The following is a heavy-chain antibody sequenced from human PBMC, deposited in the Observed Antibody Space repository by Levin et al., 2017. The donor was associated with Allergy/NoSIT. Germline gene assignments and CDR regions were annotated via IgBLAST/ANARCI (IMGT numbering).Heavy chain of an antibody. CDR2: IYYSGST. CDR3: VRRFAASSTWDFDY. J-gene: IGHJ4*02. Sequence: SETLSLTCTVSGDSIGSRSYYWGWIRQPPGKGLEWIGRIYYSGSTDYNPSLKSRVTISVDTSKNQFSLKLTSVTAADPAVYYCVRRFAASSTWDFDYWGQGTLVTVSS. CDR1: GDSIGSRSYY. V-gene: IGHV4-39*01. D-gene: IGHD6-13*01.